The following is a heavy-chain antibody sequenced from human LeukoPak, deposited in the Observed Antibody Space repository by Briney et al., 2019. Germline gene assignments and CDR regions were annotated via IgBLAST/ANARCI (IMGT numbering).Heavy chain of an antibody. CDR3: ARPFSPGSGYFDSSFYFDY. V-gene: IGHV5-51*01. CDR2: IYPGDSDT. D-gene: IGHD3-22*01. Sequence: KCGESLKISCKGSGYSFTSYWIGWVRQMPGKGLEWVVIIYPGDSDTRYSPSFQGQVTISADKSISTAYLQWSSLKASDTAMYYCARPFSPGSGYFDSSFYFDYWGQGTLVTVSS. J-gene: IGHJ4*02. CDR1: GYSFTSYW.